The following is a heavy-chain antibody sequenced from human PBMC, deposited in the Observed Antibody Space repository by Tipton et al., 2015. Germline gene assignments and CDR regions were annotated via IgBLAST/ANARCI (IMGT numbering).Heavy chain of an antibody. CDR2: IQYSGST. Sequence: LRLSCSVSSDSISKYYWSWIRQPPGKELEWIGYIQYSGSTNYNPPLKSRVTISVDTSKTQFSLKMSSVTASDTAVYYCARARGRHGGLFDSWGQGILVTVSS. CDR1: SDSISKYY. V-gene: IGHV4-59*01. CDR3: ARARGRHGGLFDS. D-gene: IGHD4-23*01. J-gene: IGHJ4*02.